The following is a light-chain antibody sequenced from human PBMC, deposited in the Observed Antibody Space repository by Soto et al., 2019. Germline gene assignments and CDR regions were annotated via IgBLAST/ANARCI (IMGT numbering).Light chain of an antibody. CDR3: HQYNSWPWT. V-gene: IGKV3-15*01. CDR2: GAS. J-gene: IGKJ1*01. CDR1: HSISNN. Sequence: DIVMTQSPATLSVSPGERVTLSCRASHSISNNVAWYQQKPGQTPRLLIYGASTATNIQTRFSGSGSGTEFTLTISSLQSEDSAVYYCHQYNSWPWTFGQETKVEIK.